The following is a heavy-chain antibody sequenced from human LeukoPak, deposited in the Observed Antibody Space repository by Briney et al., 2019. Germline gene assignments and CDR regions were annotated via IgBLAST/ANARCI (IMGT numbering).Heavy chain of an antibody. CDR1: DFTFTDAL. CDR2: ITSKSDGGTT. CDR3: FMGGGGH. Sequence: PGGSLRLSCVVSDFTFTDALMRWVRQAPGKGLECVGQITSKSDGGTTDYAAPVKGRFTISRDDSKNTLFLQMNGLKTEDIGVYYCFMGGGGHWGQGTMVTVSS. J-gene: IGHJ3*01. V-gene: IGHV3-15*01. D-gene: IGHD1-26*01.